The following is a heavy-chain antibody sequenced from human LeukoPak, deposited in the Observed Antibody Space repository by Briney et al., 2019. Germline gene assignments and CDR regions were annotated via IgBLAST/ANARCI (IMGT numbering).Heavy chain of an antibody. J-gene: IGHJ2*01. V-gene: IGHV3-53*01. CDR1: GFSVSTNY. CDR2: LYSGSSK. Sequence: GGSLTLSCAASGFSVSTNYMNWVRQAPGKGLEWVSILYSGSSKYYTDSVKGRFTISRDNSRNTLYLHMTNLRAEDTAVYYCARVGDHYHWYLDLWGRGSLLTVSS. D-gene: IGHD3-10*01. CDR3: ARVGDHYHWYLDL.